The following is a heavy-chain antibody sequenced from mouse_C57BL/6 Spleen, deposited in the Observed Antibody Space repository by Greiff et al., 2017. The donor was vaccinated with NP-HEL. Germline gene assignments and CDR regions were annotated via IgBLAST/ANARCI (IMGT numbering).Heavy chain of an antibody. D-gene: IGHD1-1*01. J-gene: IGHJ3*01. CDR2: INPNNGGT. CDR1: GYTFTDYN. Sequence: EVQLQLSGPELVKPGASVKIPCKASGYTFTDYNMDWVKQSHGKSLEWIGDINPNNGGTIYNQKFKGKATLTVDKSSSTAYMELRSLTSEDTAVYYCARRGYYGSSYRAWFAYWGQGTLVTVSA. V-gene: IGHV1-18*01. CDR3: ARRGYYGSSYRAWFAY.